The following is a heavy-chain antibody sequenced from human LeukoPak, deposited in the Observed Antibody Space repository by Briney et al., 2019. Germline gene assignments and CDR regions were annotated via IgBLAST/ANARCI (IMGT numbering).Heavy chain of an antibody. Sequence: ASVTVSCKASGYTFTSYDFNWVRQASGQRPEWMGWMSPNSGDTGYAQKFQDRVTMTRNTSISTAYMELSSLRSDDTAVYYCARGPPNWGYDYWGPGTLVTVSS. CDR3: ARGPPNWGYDY. CDR2: MSPNSGDT. J-gene: IGHJ4*02. CDR1: GYTFTSYD. D-gene: IGHD7-27*01. V-gene: IGHV1-8*01.